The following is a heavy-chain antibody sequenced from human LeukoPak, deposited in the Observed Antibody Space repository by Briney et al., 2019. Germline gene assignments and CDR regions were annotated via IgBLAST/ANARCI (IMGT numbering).Heavy chain of an antibody. Sequence: GGSLRLSCAATGFTFSSHSMNWVRQAPGKGLEWVSSISSSSSYIYYADSVKGRFTISRDNAKNSLYLQMNSLRAEDTAVYYCARDNRCSGGSCYPYFDYWGQGTLVTVSS. J-gene: IGHJ4*02. CDR2: ISSSSSYI. V-gene: IGHV3-21*01. CDR3: ARDNRCSGGSCYPYFDY. D-gene: IGHD2-15*01. CDR1: GFTFSSHS.